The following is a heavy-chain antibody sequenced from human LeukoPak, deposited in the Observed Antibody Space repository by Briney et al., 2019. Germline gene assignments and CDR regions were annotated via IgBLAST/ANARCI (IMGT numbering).Heavy chain of an antibody. D-gene: IGHD3-10*01. J-gene: IGHJ3*02. CDR2: IYYSGST. CDR1: GGSISTYSYY. V-gene: IGHV4-39*07. CDR3: ARSDGYGLVGI. Sequence: SETLSLTCTVSGGSISTYSYYWGWIRQPPGKGLEWIGSIYYSGSTYYNPSLKSRVTISVDTSKNHVSLNLSSVTAADTAVYYCARSDGYGLVGIWGQGTMVAVSS.